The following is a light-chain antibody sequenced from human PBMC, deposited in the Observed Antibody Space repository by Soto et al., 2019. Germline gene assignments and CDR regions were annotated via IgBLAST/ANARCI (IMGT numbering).Light chain of an antibody. Sequence: QSALTQPASVSGSPGHSITISCSGTSSDVGGYNYVSWYQQHPGKAHKLMIYDVSNRPSGVSNRFSGSKSGNTASLTISGLQAEDEADYYCSSYISTSTLNVFGTGTKLTVL. J-gene: IGLJ1*01. CDR1: SSDVGGYNY. CDR3: SSYISTSTLNV. V-gene: IGLV2-14*03. CDR2: DVS.